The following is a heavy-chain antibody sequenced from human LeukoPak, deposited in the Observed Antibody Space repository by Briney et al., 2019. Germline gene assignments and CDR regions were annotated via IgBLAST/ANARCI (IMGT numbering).Heavy chain of an antibody. CDR2: ISYDGSNK. V-gene: IGHV3-30-3*01. CDR3: ARRGYCSGGSCSVGYYYGMDV. Sequence: GGSLRLSCAASGFTFSSYAMHWVRQAPGKGLEWVAVISYDGSNKYYADSVMGRFTISRDNSKNTLYLQMNSLRAEDTAVYYCARRGYCSGGSCSVGYYYGMDVWGQGTTVTVSS. J-gene: IGHJ6*02. CDR1: GFTFSSYA. D-gene: IGHD2-15*01.